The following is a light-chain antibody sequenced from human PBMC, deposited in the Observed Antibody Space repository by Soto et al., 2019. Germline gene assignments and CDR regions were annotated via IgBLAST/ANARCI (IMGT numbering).Light chain of an antibody. CDR2: DVS. J-gene: IGKJ2*01. Sequence: DIQMSQSPSTLSASVGDIVTITCRASQSISRWLAWYHQKPGKATKLLISDVSTLQSGVPSRFSGSGSGTEFTLTISSLQPDDFSTYYCQQYNFYPYTFGQGTKLEI. CDR1: QSISRW. V-gene: IGKV1-5*01. CDR3: QQYNFYPYT.